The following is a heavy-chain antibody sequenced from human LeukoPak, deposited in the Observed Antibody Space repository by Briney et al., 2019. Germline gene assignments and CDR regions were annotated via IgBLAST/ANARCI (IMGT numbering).Heavy chain of an antibody. V-gene: IGHV1-69*05. J-gene: IGHJ5*02. CDR3: ARDWRVVAATDNWFDP. Sequence: GASVKVSCKASGGTFSSYTISWVRQAPGQGLEWMGRIIPIFGTANYAQKFQGRVTITTDESTSTAYMELSSLRSEDTAVYYCARDWRVVAATDNWFDPWGQGTLVTVSS. D-gene: IGHD2-15*01. CDR1: GGTFSSYT. CDR2: IIPIFGTA.